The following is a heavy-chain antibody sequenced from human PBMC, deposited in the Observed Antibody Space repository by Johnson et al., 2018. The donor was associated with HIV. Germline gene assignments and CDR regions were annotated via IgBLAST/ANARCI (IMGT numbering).Heavy chain of an antibody. CDR1: GFTVSSNY. D-gene: IGHD5-12*01. Sequence: VQLVESGGGLIQPGGSLRLSCAASGFTVSSNYMSWVRQAPGKGLEWVSVIYSGGSTYYVDSVKGRFTISRDNSKNTLYLQMNSLRAEDTAIYYCARVGVSGYDLAAFDIWGRGTMVTVSS. CDR2: IYSGGST. J-gene: IGHJ3*02. CDR3: ARVGVSGYDLAAFDI. V-gene: IGHV3-66*03.